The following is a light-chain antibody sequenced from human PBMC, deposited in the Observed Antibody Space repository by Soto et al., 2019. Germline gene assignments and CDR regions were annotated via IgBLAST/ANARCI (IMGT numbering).Light chain of an antibody. CDR1: QSVTSSY. Sequence: ENVLTQSQGTLSLSPGERATLSCRASQSVTSSYLAWYQQKPGQSLRLLIYGASSRATGIPDRFSGSGSETDVTLAVSRLEPEEFAVYYCQQYCSSPWTFGEGTKVEIK. J-gene: IGKJ1*01. CDR3: QQYCSSPWT. V-gene: IGKV3-20*01. CDR2: GAS.